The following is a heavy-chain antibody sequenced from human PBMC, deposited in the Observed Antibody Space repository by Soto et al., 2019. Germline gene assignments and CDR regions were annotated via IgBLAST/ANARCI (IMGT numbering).Heavy chain of an antibody. D-gene: IGHD1-26*01. CDR2: IYHSGST. Sequence: QVQLQESGPGLVKPSWTLSLTCAASGGSISSSNWWSWVRQPPGKGLEWIGEIYHSGSTNYNPSLKSRVTRSVEKSKNQFSLKMRSVTAADTAVYYCARFRGATLPYYFDYWGQGTLVTVSS. CDR3: ARFRGATLPYYFDY. CDR1: GGSISSSNW. J-gene: IGHJ4*02. V-gene: IGHV4-4*02.